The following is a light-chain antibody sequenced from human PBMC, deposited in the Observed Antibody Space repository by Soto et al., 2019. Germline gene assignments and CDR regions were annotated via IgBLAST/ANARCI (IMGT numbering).Light chain of an antibody. V-gene: IGLV2-14*01. CDR3: SSYTNTATLV. J-gene: IGLJ2*01. CDR1: SGDVGGYNY. Sequence: QSALTQPASVSGSPGQSITISCTGTSGDVGGYNYVSWYQQHPGKAPQLIIYDVSSRPSGVSNRFSGSKSGNTASLTISGLQAEDEADYYCSSYTNTATLVLGGGTKLTVL. CDR2: DVS.